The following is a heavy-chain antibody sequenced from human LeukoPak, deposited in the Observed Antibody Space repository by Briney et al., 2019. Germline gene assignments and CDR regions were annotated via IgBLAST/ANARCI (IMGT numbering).Heavy chain of an antibody. CDR1: GYTFTSYG. CDR3: ARDQAKKQWFGEYPDY. Sequence: ASVKVSCKASGYTFTSYGISWVRQAPGQGLEWMGWISAYNGNTNYAQKLQGRVTMTTDTSTSTAYMELRSLRSDDTAVYYCARDQAKKQWFGEYPDYWGQGTLVTVSS. V-gene: IGHV1-18*01. CDR2: ISAYNGNT. D-gene: IGHD3-10*01. J-gene: IGHJ4*02.